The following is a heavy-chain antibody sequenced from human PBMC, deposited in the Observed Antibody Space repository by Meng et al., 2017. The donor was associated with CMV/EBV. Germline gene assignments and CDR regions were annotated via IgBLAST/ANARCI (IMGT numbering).Heavy chain of an antibody. CDR2: INPNSGGT. V-gene: IGHV1-2*02. CDR1: GYTFTDYY. D-gene: IGHD3-22*01. J-gene: IGHJ4*02. CDR3: ARDRITMIVVVITVGWALTPPPLFIDY. Sequence: ASVKVSCKASGYTFTDYYMHWVRQAPGQGLEWMGWINPNSGGTNYAQKFQGRVTMTRNTSISTAYMELSSLRSEDTAVYYCARDRITMIVVVITVGWALTPPPLFIDYWGQGTLVTVSS.